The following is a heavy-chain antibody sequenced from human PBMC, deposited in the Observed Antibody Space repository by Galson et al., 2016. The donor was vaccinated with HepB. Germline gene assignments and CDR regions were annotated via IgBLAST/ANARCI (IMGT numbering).Heavy chain of an antibody. Sequence: SVKVSCKASGYTFTNFGITWVRQAPGQGLEWMGWISPYDGHTFYNESPQGRVTMTTDASTTTAHLELGSLTSDDTAVFYGARSTKTASIPSHFYYAMDVWGQGTTVTVSS. CDR2: ISPYDGHT. J-gene: IGHJ6*02. CDR3: ARSTKTASIPSHFYYAMDV. CDR1: GYTFTNFG. D-gene: IGHD1-26*01. V-gene: IGHV1-18*01.